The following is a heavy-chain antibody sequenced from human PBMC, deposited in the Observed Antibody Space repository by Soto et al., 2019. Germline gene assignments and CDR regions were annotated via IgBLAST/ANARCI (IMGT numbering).Heavy chain of an antibody. D-gene: IGHD1-7*01. V-gene: IGHV6-1*01. J-gene: IGHJ6*02. CDR2: TYYRSKWYN. CDR1: GDSVSSNSAA. Sequence: SQTLSLTCAISGDSVSSNSAAWNWIRQSPSRGLEWLGRTYYRSKWYNDYAVSVKSRITINPDTSKNQFSLQLNSVTPEDTAVYYCARDPLYTWNYGPLYYYYGMDVWGQGTTVTVSS. CDR3: ARDPLYTWNYGPLYYYYGMDV.